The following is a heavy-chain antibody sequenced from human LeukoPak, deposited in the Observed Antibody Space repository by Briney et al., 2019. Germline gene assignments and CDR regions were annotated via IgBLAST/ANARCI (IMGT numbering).Heavy chain of an antibody. V-gene: IGHV3-9*01. D-gene: IGHD6-13*01. CDR2: ISWNSGSI. CDR3: AKDLSPGIAAAGFDY. J-gene: IGHJ4*02. CDR1: GFTFDDYA. Sequence: GRSLRLSCAASGFTFDDYAMHWVRQAPGKGLEWVSGISWNSGSIGYADSVKGRFTISRDNAKNSLYLQMNSLRAEDTALYYCAKDLSPGIAAAGFDYWGQGTLVTVSS.